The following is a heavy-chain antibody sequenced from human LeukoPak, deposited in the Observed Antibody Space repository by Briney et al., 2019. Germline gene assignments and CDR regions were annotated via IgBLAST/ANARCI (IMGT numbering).Heavy chain of an antibody. J-gene: IGHJ1*01. Sequence: RGSLRLSCAASGFTFSNYAMSWVRQAPGKGLEWVSAISSSGGGTYYADSVKGRFTISRDNSKDTLSLQMNSLRAEDTAVYYCARGIYGDYDHWGQGTLVTVST. CDR1: GFTFSNYA. CDR3: ARGIYGDYDH. CDR2: ISSSGGGT. D-gene: IGHD4-17*01. V-gene: IGHV3-23*01.